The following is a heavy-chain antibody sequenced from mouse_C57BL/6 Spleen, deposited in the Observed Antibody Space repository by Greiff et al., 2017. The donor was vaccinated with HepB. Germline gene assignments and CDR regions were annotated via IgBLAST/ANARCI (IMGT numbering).Heavy chain of an antibody. V-gene: IGHV2-2*01. CDR1: GFSLTSYG. CDR3: ARTPYDYDGRGYAMDY. Sequence: QVQLQQSGPGLVQPSQSLSITCTVSGFSLTSYGVHWVRQSPGKGLEWLGVIWSGGSTDYNAAFISRLSISKDNSKSQVFFKMNSLQADDTAIYYCARTPYDYDGRGYAMDYWGQGTSVTVSS. D-gene: IGHD2-4*01. CDR2: IWSGGST. J-gene: IGHJ4*01.